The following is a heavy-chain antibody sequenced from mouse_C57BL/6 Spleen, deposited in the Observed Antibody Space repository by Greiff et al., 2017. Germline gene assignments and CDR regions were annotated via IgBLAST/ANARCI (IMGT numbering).Heavy chain of an antibody. J-gene: IGHJ3*01. CDR3: ARYRGYDVAAWFAY. V-gene: IGHV3-6*01. CDR1: GYSITSGYY. CDR2: ISYDGST. Sequence: ESGPGLVKPSQSLSLTCSVTGYSITSGYYWNWLRQFPGNKLEWMGYISYDGSTNYHPSLTNLISITRDPSQNPLFLKLNSVTTEDTATYYGARYRGYDVAAWFAYWGQGTLVTVSA. D-gene: IGHD2-2*01.